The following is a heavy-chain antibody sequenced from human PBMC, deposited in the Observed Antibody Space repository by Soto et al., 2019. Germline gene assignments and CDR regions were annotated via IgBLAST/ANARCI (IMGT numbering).Heavy chain of an antibody. CDR2: IYYSGST. V-gene: IGHV4-59*08. CDR3: ARQVSFAVAGKGPLDV. J-gene: IGHJ6*04. CDR1: GGSISSYY. Sequence: QSQTLSLTCTVSGGSISSYYWSWIRQPPGKGLEWIGYIYYSGSTNYNPSLKSRVTISVDTSKNQFSLKLSSVTAADTAVYYCARQVSFAVAGKGPLDVWGKGTTVTVSS. D-gene: IGHD6-19*01.